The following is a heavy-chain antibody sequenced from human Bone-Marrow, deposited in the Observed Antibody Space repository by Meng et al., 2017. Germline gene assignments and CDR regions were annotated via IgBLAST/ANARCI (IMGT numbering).Heavy chain of an antibody. CDR1: GGSISSGTYY. V-gene: IGHV4-31*03. J-gene: IGHJ5*02. CDR2: IHYSGST. CDR3: ARYVFDSSSLYSNWFDP. Sequence: QVQLQESGPGLVKPSQTLSLTCTVSGGSISSGTYYWGWIRQLPGKGLEWTAYIHYSGSTYYSPSLKSRVTISVDTSKNQLSLKLSSMTAADTAVYYCARYVFDSSSLYSNWFDPWGQGTLVTVSS. D-gene: IGHD3-22*01.